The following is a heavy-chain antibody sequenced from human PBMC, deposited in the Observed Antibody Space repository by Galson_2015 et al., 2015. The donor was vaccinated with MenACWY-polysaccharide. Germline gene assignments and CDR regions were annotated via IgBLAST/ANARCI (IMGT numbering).Heavy chain of an antibody. CDR1: EFTFSNYA. CDR3: AKDQDLKGYCTSTSCKGAEY. D-gene: IGHD2-2*01. Sequence: SLRLSCAASEFTFSNYAMSWVRQAPGKGLEWVSGISGSGGSTYYADSVKGRFTISRDNSKNTLYVQMNSLRAEDTAVYYCAKDQDLKGYCTSTSCKGAEYWGQGTLVTVYS. CDR2: ISGSGGST. V-gene: IGHV3-23*01. J-gene: IGHJ4*02.